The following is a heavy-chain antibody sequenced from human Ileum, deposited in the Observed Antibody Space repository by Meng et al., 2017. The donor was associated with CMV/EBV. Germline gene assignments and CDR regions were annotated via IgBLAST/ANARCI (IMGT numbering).Heavy chain of an antibody. CDR1: GFTFSSYW. Sequence: GESLKISCAASGFTFSSYWMHWVRQAPGKGLVWVSRINSDGSSTSYADFVKGRFTISRDNAKNTLYLQVNSLRVEDTAVYYCTRVRSGWYGWFDPWGQGTLVTVSS. D-gene: IGHD6-19*01. J-gene: IGHJ5*02. CDR2: INSDGSST. CDR3: TRVRSGWYGWFDP. V-gene: IGHV3-74*01.